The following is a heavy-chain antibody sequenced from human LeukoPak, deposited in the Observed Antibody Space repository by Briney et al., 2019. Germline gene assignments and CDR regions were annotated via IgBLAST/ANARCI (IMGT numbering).Heavy chain of an antibody. CDR3: AGGYYYDSLTPENY. V-gene: IGHV1-2*06. Sequence: ASVKVSCKASGYTFTGYYMHWVRQAPGQGLEWMGRINPNSGGTNYAQKFQGRVTMARDTSISTAYMELSRLRSDDTAVYYCAGGYYYDSLTPENYWGQGTLVTVSS. CDR1: GYTFTGYY. J-gene: IGHJ4*02. CDR2: INPNSGGT. D-gene: IGHD3-22*01.